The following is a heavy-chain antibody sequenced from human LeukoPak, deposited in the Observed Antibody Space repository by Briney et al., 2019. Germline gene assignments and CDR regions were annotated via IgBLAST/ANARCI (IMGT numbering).Heavy chain of an antibody. CDR2: IYYSGST. J-gene: IGHJ4*02. V-gene: IGHV4-59*01. Sequence: SETLSLTCTVSGDSISSYYWSWIRQPPGKGLEWIGYIYYSGSTNYNPSLKSRVTISVDTSKNQFSLKLGSVTAADTAVYYCARGSYSGFDYWGQGTLATVSS. CDR3: ARGSYSGFDY. CDR1: GDSISSYY. D-gene: IGHD1-26*01.